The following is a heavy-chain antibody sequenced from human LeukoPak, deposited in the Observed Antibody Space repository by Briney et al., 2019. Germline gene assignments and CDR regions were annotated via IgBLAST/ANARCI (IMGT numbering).Heavy chain of an antibody. Sequence: GSLRLSCAASGFNFTSYSMNWVRQAPGKGLEWIGYIYYSGSINYNPSLKSRVTISVDTSKDQFSLKLSSVTAADTAVYYCARYQSYGALFDLWGRGTLVTVSS. D-gene: IGHD5-18*01. CDR2: IYYSGSI. J-gene: IGHJ2*01. V-gene: IGHV4-59*01. CDR3: ARYQSYGALFDL. CDR1: GFNFTSYS.